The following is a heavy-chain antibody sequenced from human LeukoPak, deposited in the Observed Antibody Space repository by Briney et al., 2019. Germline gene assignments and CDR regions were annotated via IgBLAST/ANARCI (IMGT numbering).Heavy chain of an antibody. J-gene: IGHJ6*02. CDR1: GGSISTYY. CDR3: ARDQGSYYGVGV. CDR2: MYTSGTT. Sequence: SETLSLTCTVSGGSISTYYWSWIRQPAGKGLEWIGRMYTSGTTKYNPSLKSRVTMSVDTSNNQFSLKVSSVTAADTAVYYCARDQGSYYGVGVWGQGTTVTVSS. V-gene: IGHV4-4*07.